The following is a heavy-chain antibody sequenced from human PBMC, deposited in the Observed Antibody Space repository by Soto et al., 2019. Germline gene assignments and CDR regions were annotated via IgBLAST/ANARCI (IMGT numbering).Heavy chain of an antibody. CDR2: IKQDGSEK. D-gene: IGHD2-2*01. CDR3: ARLLRYCSSTSCYYFDY. V-gene: IGHV3-7*01. Sequence: GGSLRLSCAASGFTFSSYWMSWVRQAPGKGLEWVANIKQDGSEKYYVDSVKGRFTISRDNAKNSLYLQMNNLRAEDTAVYYFARLLRYCSSTSCYYFDYWGQGTLVTVS. CDR1: GFTFSSYW. J-gene: IGHJ4*02.